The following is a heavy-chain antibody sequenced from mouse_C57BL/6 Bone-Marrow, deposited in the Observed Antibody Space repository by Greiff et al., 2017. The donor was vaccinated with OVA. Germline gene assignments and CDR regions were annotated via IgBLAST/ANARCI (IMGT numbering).Heavy chain of an antibody. CDR3: ARNYGSSYGYAMDY. D-gene: IGHD1-1*01. CDR2: IYPGGGYT. CDR1: GYTFTNYW. J-gene: IGHJ4*01. Sequence: QVQLQQSGAELVRPGTSVKMSCKASGYTFTNYWIGWAKQRPGHGLEWIGDIYPGGGYTNYNEKFKGKATLTADKSSSTAYMQFSSLTSEDSAIYYCARNYGSSYGYAMDYWGQGTSVTVSS. V-gene: IGHV1-63*01.